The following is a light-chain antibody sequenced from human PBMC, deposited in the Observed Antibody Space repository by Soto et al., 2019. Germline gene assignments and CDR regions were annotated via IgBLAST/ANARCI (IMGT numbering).Light chain of an antibody. CDR1: QYVSSF. V-gene: IGKV3-11*01. CDR2: DAS. CDR3: QQRYNWPPT. J-gene: IGKJ1*01. Sequence: EIVLTQSPATLSLSPGERATLSCRASQYVSSFLAWYQQKAGQAPRLLIYDASHRATGIPARFSGSGSGTDFTLTINSLEPEDFAPYYCQQRYNWPPTFGQGTKVDIK.